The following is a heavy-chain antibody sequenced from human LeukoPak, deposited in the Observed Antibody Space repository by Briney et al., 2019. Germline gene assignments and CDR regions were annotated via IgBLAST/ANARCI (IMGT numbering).Heavy chain of an antibody. CDR2: ISWNSGTV. D-gene: IGHD3-22*01. CDR3: ARDVWPYTYYYDTHPLGGGFDY. CDR1: GFTFDHYA. Sequence: GRSLRLSCAASGFTFDHYAMHWFRQAPGKGLEWVSSISWNSGTVDYADSVKGRFTISRDNAKNSLYLQMNSLRTEDMAFYYCARDVWPYTYYYDTHPLGGGFDYWGQGTLVTVSS. V-gene: IGHV3-9*03. J-gene: IGHJ4*02.